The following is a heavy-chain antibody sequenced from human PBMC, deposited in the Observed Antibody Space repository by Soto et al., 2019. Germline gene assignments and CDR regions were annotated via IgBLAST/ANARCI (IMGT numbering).Heavy chain of an antibody. D-gene: IGHD1-1*01. Sequence: SETLSLTCTGSGGSISSYYWSWIRQPPGKGLEWIGYIYYSGSTNYNPSLKSRVTISVDTSKNQFSLKLSSVTAADTAVYYCAREGTTGTRDYYYMDVWGKGTTVTVSS. V-gene: IGHV4-59*01. J-gene: IGHJ6*03. CDR1: GGSISSYY. CDR2: IYYSGST. CDR3: AREGTTGTRDYYYMDV.